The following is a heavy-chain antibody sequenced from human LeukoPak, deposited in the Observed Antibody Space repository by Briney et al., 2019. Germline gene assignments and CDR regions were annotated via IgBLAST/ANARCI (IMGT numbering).Heavy chain of an antibody. Sequence: GGSLRLSCAASGFTFNTYGMHWVRQAPGKGLEWVAFIRYDESDKYYADSVKGRFTVSRDNSKNTLFLQMNSLRPEDTALYYCAKAGYSGNYYTAIDYWGQGTRVTVSS. CDR2: IRYDESDK. CDR3: AKAGYSGNYYTAIDY. J-gene: IGHJ4*02. D-gene: IGHD3-10*01. CDR1: GFTFNTYG. V-gene: IGHV3-30*02.